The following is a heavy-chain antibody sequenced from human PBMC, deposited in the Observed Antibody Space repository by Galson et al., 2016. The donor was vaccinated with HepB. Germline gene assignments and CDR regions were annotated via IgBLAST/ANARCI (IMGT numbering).Heavy chain of an antibody. J-gene: IGHJ4*02. CDR2: IYHTGTT. D-gene: IGHD4-23*01. CDR3: AGGKLASGWGY. Sequence: SETLSLTCAVSGDSISRDTWWSCIRQPPGKGLEWIGEIYHTGTTNYNPSLKSRVTMLLDKSKNQFSLMVTSVTAADTALYYCAGGKLASGWGYWGQGTLVTVSS. V-gene: IGHV4-4*02. CDR1: GDSISRDTW.